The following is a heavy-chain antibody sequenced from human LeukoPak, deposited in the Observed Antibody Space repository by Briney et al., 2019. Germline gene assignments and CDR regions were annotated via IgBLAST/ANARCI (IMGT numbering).Heavy chain of an antibody. V-gene: IGHV4-39*01. CDR1: GGSVTYTNYY. J-gene: IGHJ2*01. CDR2: IYYNGKT. CDR3: ARLVVSYWYFDL. D-gene: IGHD2-15*01. Sequence: SETLSLTCTVSGGSVTYTNYYWGWIRQPPGKGLQWIGVIYYNGKTYYNPSLKSRVTVAVDTSKNQFSLKLSSVTAADTAVYYCARLVVSYWYFDLWGRGTLVTVSS.